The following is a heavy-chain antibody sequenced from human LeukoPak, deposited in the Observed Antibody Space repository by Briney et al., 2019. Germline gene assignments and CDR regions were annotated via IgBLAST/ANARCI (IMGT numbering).Heavy chain of an antibody. CDR1: GFTFDDYG. Sequence: PGGSLRLSCVASGFTFDDYGISWVRQAPGKGLEWVSRIHWNSGSTRYADSVKGRFTISRDNAKNSLYLQMNSLRAEDTAVYYCARAVVPATYYYYYYYMDVWGKGTTVTVSS. D-gene: IGHD2-2*01. J-gene: IGHJ6*03. CDR3: ARAVVPATYYYYYYYMDV. CDR2: IHWNSGST. V-gene: IGHV3-20*04.